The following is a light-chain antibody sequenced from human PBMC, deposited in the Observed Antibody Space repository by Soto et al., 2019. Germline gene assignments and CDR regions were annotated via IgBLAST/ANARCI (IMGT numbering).Light chain of an antibody. CDR1: QSVSSN. Sequence: EIVMTQSPATLSVSPGERATRSCRASQSVSSNLAWYQQKPGQAPRLLIYGASTRATGIPARFSGSGSGTEFTLTVDSLQSEDFAVYYCQQYNNWPRTFGQGTKVDIK. CDR2: GAS. J-gene: IGKJ1*01. V-gene: IGKV3-15*01. CDR3: QQYNNWPRT.